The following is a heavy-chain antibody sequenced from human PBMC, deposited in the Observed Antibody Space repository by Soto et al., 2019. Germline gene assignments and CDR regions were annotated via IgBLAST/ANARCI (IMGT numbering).Heavy chain of an antibody. CDR2: ISYDGSNK. CDR1: GVTFIPYA. J-gene: IGHJ4*02. V-gene: IGHV3-30-3*01. Sequence: PRPSSGAPGVTFIPYAIYWVCQAPFTGLARVEVISYDGSNKYYAESVKGRFTISRGNSKNKLYLQMNRLRAEDTAVYYCERSSLRITMVRDSFDYWGQGTLLSDSS. CDR3: ERSSLRITMVRDSFDY. D-gene: IGHD3-10*01.